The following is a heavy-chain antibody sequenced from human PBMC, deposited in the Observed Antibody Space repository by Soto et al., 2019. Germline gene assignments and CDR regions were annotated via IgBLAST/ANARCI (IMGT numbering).Heavy chain of an antibody. J-gene: IGHJ5*02. CDR3: ARDLSGSNWFDP. CDR2: INPNSGGT. CDR1: GYTFTGYY. V-gene: IGHV1-2*02. Sequence: ASVKVSCKASGYTFTGYYMHWVRQAPGQGLEWMGWINPNSGGTNYAKKFQGRVTMTRDTSISTAYMELSRLRSDDTAVYYCARDLSGSNWFDPWGQGTLVTVSS. D-gene: IGHD3-22*01.